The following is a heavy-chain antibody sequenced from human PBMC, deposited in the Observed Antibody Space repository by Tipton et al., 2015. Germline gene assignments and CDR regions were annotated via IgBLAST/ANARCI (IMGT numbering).Heavy chain of an antibody. D-gene: IGHD1-14*01. J-gene: IGHJ1*01. CDR2: IDPQNGVT. Sequence: QLVQPGAEVGEPGASLMVSCKASGYAFTDYHIHWMRQAPGQGLEWMGQIDPQNGVTNYAQGFRGRVTMTRDAFILTAYMELRGLRSDDPAVYFCATDSLRTTLGSHWGQGTLVTVSS. CDR3: ATDSLRTTLGSH. V-gene: IGHV1-2*06. CDR1: GYAFTDYH.